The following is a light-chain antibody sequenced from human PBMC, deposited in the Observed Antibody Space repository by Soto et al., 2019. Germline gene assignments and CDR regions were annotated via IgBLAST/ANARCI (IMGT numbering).Light chain of an antibody. Sequence: EIVLTQSPATLSSSPGERATLSCRASQTVSNTLDWYQHKPGQAPRRLIYDTSKRATGIPARFSGSGSGTDFTLTISSLQPEDFATYYCQQSYSTLTFGGGTKVDIK. CDR3: QQSYSTLT. J-gene: IGKJ4*01. V-gene: IGKV3-11*01. CDR1: QTVSNT. CDR2: DTS.